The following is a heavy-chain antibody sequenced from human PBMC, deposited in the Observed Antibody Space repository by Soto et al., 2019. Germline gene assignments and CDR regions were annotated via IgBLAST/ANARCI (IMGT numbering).Heavy chain of an antibody. Sequence: EVQLLESGGGLVQPGGSLRLSCAASGFTFSSYAMSWVRQAPGKGLEWGSAISGSGGSTYSADSVTGRFTMFRDNSKNPLYLQMNSLRAEDTAVYYCAKTERITMVRGVTTPYYFDYWGQGTLVTVSS. J-gene: IGHJ4*02. CDR3: AKTERITMVRGVTTPYYFDY. CDR1: GFTFSSYA. D-gene: IGHD3-10*01. V-gene: IGHV3-23*01. CDR2: ISGSGGST.